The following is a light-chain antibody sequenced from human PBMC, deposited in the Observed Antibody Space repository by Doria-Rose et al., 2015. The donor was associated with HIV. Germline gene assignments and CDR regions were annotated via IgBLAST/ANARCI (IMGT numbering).Light chain of an antibody. J-gene: IGKJ4*01. CDR2: GSS. CDR3: QQYNNWPPLT. Sequence: ATLSVSPGEKATLSCRASQSVGNNLAWYQQKPGQAPRLLISGSSTRATGIPARFSGSGSGTKFTLTISSLQSEDFAVYYCQQYNNWPPLTFGGGTKVESK. V-gene: IGKV3-15*01. CDR1: QSVGNN.